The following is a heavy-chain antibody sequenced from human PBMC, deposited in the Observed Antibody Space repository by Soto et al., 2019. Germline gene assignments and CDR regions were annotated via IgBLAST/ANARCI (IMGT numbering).Heavy chain of an antibody. CDR1: GFTFSNYA. V-gene: IGHV3-23*01. D-gene: IGHD6-13*01. CDR2: IVGGGDST. CDR3: AKEFRGIAPTVTGY. Sequence: EVQLLESGGGLVQPGGSLRLSCAASGFTFSNYAMSWVRQAPGKGLEWVSAIVGGGDSTYYADSVKGRFTISRDNSKNTLHLKMNSLRAEDTAVYFWAKEFRGIAPTVTGYWGQGTLVTVSS. J-gene: IGHJ4*02.